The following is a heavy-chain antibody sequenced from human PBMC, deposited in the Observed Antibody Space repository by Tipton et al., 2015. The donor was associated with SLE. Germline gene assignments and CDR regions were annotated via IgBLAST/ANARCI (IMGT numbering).Heavy chain of an antibody. D-gene: IGHD1-26*01. CDR3: ASSSGDRIYYFDY. Sequence: TLSLTCTVSGGSISSSSYYWGWIRQPPGKGLEWIGSIYYSGSTHYNPSLKSRVTISVDTSKNQFSLKPSSVTAADTAVYYCASSSGDRIYYFDYWGQGTLVTVSS. CDR2: IYYSGST. J-gene: IGHJ4*02. V-gene: IGHV4-39*07. CDR1: GGSISSSSYY.